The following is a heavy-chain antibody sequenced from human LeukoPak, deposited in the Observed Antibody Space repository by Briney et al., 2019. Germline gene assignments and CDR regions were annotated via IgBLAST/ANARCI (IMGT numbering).Heavy chain of an antibody. CDR3: ARGGYYGSGNDFRFDP. CDR1: GGSISSYN. CDR2: IYYSGST. Sequence: SETLSLTRTVSGGSISSYNWSWIRQPPGKGLEWIGYIYYSGSTNYKPSLKSRVTISVDTSKNQFSLKLNSVTAADTAVYYCARGGYYGSGNDFRFDPWGQGTLVTVSS. V-gene: IGHV4-59*01. D-gene: IGHD3-10*01. J-gene: IGHJ5*02.